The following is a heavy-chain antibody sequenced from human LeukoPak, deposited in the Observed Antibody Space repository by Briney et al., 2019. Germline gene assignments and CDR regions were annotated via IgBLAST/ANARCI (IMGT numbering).Heavy chain of an antibody. CDR3: ARDSRNDCGDRLGIDF. CDR2: VTSSSNYK. J-gene: IGHJ4*02. D-gene: IGHD4-17*01. V-gene: IGHV3-21*01. CDR1: GFTFSRYS. Sequence: GGSLRLSCAASGFTFSRYSMNWVRQAPGKGLEWVSSVTSSSNYKYYVDSVKGRFTISRDSATNSLYLQMNSLRAEDTAVYYCARDSRNDCGDRLGIDFWGQGTLVTVSS.